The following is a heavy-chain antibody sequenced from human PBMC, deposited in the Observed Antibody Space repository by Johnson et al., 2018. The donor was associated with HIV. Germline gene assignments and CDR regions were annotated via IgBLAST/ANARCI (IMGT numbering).Heavy chain of an antibody. CDR2: ISYDGSNK. J-gene: IGHJ3*02. D-gene: IGHD2-15*01. V-gene: IGHV3-30*03. Sequence: QMQLVESGGGVVQPGRSLRLSCAASGFTFSSYGMHWVRQAPGKGLELVAVISYDGSNKYYADSVKGRFTISRDNSKNTLYLQMNSLRAEDTAVYYCATPQEGYSAFDIWGQGTMVTVSS. CDR1: GFTFSSYG. CDR3: ATPQEGYSAFDI.